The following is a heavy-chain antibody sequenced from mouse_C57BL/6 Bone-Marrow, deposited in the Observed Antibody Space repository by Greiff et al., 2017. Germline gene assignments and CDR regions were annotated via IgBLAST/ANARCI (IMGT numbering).Heavy chain of an antibody. Sequence: QVQLKQPGAELVKPGASVKLSCKASGYTFTSYWMQWVKQRPGQGLEWIGEIDPSDSYTNYNQKFKGKATLTVDTSSSTAYMQLSSLTSEDSAVYDCARVLVGSPDYWGQGTTLTVSS. CDR1: GYTFTSYW. J-gene: IGHJ2*01. CDR3: ARVLVGSPDY. CDR2: IDPSDSYT. D-gene: IGHD3-1*01. V-gene: IGHV1-50*01.